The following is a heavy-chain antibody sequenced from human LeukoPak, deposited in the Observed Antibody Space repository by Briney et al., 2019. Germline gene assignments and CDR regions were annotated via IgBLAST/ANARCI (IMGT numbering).Heavy chain of an antibody. J-gene: IGHJ4*02. Sequence: GGSLRLSCAASGFTFSTYSMNWVRRAPGKGLEWVSCISSSSNYIYYADSVKGRFTISRDNAKNSLYLQMNSLRAEDTAVYYCARDLYGSGIVIDYWGQGTLVTVSS. V-gene: IGHV3-21*01. CDR1: GFTFSTYS. CDR3: ARDLYGSGIVIDY. CDR2: ISSSSNYI. D-gene: IGHD3-10*01.